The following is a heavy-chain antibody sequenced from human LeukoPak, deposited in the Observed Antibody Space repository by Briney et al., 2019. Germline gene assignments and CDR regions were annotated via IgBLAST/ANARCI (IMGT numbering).Heavy chain of an antibody. Sequence: ASVKVSCKASGYTFTSYDINWVRQATGQGREWMGWMNPNSGNTGYAQKFQGRVIMTRNTSISTAYMELSRLRSEDTAVYYCARGARITIFGVVVPNFDYWGQGTLVTVSS. CDR3: ARGARITIFGVVVPNFDY. V-gene: IGHV1-8*01. CDR1: GYTFTSYD. D-gene: IGHD3-3*01. CDR2: MNPNSGNT. J-gene: IGHJ4*02.